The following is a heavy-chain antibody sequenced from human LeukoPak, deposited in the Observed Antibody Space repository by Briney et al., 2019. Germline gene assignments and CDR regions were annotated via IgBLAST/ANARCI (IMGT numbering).Heavy chain of an antibody. V-gene: IGHV1-2*02. Sequence: GSSVTVSCMASGYTFTGYYMHWVRLAPGQGLEWMGWINPNSGGTNYAQKFQGRVTMTRDTSISTAYTELSRLRSDDTAVYYCASSSSWYSFDYWGQGTLVTVSS. CDR2: INPNSGGT. J-gene: IGHJ4*02. CDR1: GYTFTGYY. CDR3: ASSSSWYSFDY. D-gene: IGHD6-13*01.